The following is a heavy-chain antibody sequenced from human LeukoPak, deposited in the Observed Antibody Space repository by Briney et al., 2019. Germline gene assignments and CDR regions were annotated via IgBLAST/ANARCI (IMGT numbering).Heavy chain of an antibody. Sequence: GGSLRLYCAASGFTLTTYGTHWLRQAPGKGLEWVAVIWYDGSKKFYGDSVKGRFTVSRDTSENTMYLQMNTLRAEDTAVYYCARDGGSGIDYWGQGTLVSVYS. J-gene: IGHJ4*02. CDR2: IWYDGSKK. V-gene: IGHV3-33*01. CDR1: GFTLTTYG. CDR3: ARDGGSGIDY. D-gene: IGHD3-10*01.